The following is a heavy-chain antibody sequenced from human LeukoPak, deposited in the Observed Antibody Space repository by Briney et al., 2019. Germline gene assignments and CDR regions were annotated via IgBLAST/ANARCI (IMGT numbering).Heavy chain of an antibody. CDR1: GGSVSNGSYY. Sequence: SETLSLTCTVSGGSVSNGSYYWSWIRQPPGKGLEWIGYFYYSGSNNYNPSLKSRVTISVDTSKNQFSLKLSSVTAADTAVYHCARTRYSYGYYFDNWGQGTLVTVSS. CDR3: ARTRYSYGYYFDN. CDR2: FYYSGSN. J-gene: IGHJ4*02. D-gene: IGHD5-18*01. V-gene: IGHV4-61*01.